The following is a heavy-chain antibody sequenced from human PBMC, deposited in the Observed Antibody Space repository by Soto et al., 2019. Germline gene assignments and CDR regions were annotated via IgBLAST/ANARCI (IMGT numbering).Heavy chain of an antibody. Sequence: ASVXVCFRSASDTVTVYYIDCFLQAPGHGLDWMGIINPNGVSTRFAQTFQGRITMTTDTSTSTVYMELRSLRSEDTAVYYCARSPGGVFGIIIEGYNWLAPRGQRSLVNVYYGK. CDR3: ARSPGGVFGIIIEGYNWLAPRGQRSLVNVYYGK. J-gene: IGHJ6*01. CDR1: SDTVTVYY. D-gene: IGHD1-1*01. V-gene: IGHV1-46*01. CDR2: INPNGVST.